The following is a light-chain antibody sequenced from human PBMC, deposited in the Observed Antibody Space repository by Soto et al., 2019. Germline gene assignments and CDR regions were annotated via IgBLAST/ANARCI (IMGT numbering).Light chain of an antibody. Sequence: EIVLTQSPATLSLSPGERATLSCRASQSVSSYLAWYQQKPGQAPRLLIYDASNRATGIPARFSGSGSLTDFTLTISSLEPEDFAVYYCQQRSNWPYTFGQGTKLEIK. CDR2: DAS. V-gene: IGKV3-11*01. J-gene: IGKJ2*01. CDR3: QQRSNWPYT. CDR1: QSVSSY.